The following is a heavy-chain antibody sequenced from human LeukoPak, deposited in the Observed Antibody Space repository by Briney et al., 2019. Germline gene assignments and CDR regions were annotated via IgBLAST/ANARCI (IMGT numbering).Heavy chain of an antibody. Sequence: PSETLSLTCTVSGGSISSTTYLWAWVRQPPGKGLEWIGNIYYSGNTYYNPSLKSRLTISVHTSKNQFSLKLRSVTAADTAVYYCARDYGDFSFDYWGQGTLFTVSS. CDR1: GGSISSTTYL. CDR3: ARDYGDFSFDY. D-gene: IGHD4-17*01. CDR2: IYYSGNT. V-gene: IGHV4-39*01. J-gene: IGHJ4*02.